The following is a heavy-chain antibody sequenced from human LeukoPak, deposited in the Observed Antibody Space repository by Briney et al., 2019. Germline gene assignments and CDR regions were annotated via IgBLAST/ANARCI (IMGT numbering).Heavy chain of an antibody. V-gene: IGHV3-21*01. D-gene: IGHD6-19*01. CDR1: GFTFSSYS. CDR3: ARGQGGSGSSFDY. J-gene: IGHJ4*02. CDR2: ISSSSSYI. Sequence: KPGGSLRLSCAASGFTFSSYSMNWVRRAPGKGLEWVSSISSSSSYIYYADSVKGRFTISRDNAKNSLYLQMNSLRAEDTAVYYCARGQGGSGSSFDYWGQGTLVTVSS.